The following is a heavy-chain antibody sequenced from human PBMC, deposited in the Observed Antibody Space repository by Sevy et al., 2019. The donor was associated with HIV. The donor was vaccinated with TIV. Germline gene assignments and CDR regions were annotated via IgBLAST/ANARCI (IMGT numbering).Heavy chain of an antibody. D-gene: IGHD2-15*01. J-gene: IGHJ6*02. CDR2: ISYDGSNK. V-gene: IGHV3-30*18. CDR3: AKHEAATPYYYYGMDV. Sequence: GGSLRLSCAASGFTFSSYGMHWVRQAPGKGLEWVAVISYDGSNKCYADSVKGRFTISRDNSKNTLYLQMNSLRADDTAVYYCAKHEAATPYYYYGMDVWGQGTPVTVSS. CDR1: GFTFSSYG.